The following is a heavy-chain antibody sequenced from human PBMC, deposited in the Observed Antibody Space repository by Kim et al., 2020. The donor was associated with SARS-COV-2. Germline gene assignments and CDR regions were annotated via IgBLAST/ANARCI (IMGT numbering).Heavy chain of an antibody. V-gene: IGHV3-7*01. CDR2: IKQDGSEK. D-gene: IGHD6-6*01. CDR3: ARVEYNIAARRFQNYYYYGMDV. Sequence: GGSLRLSCAASGFTFSSYWMSWVRQAPGKGLEWVANIKQDGSEKYYVDSVKGRFTISRDNAKNSLYLQMNSLRAEDTAVYYCARVEYNIAARRFQNYYYYGMDVWGQGTTVTVSS. CDR1: GFTFSSYW. J-gene: IGHJ6*02.